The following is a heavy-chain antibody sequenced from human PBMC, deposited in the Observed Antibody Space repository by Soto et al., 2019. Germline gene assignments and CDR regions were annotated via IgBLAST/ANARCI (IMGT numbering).Heavy chain of an antibody. Sequence: SETLSLTCTVSGGSISSGGYYWSWIRQHPGKGLEWIGYIYYSGSTYYNPSLKSRVTISVDTSKNQFSLKLSSVTAADTAVYYCAGGYYYFYYFDYWGQGTLVTVSS. V-gene: IGHV4-31*03. J-gene: IGHJ4*02. CDR2: IYYSGST. CDR3: AGGYYYFYYFDY. D-gene: IGHD3-22*01. CDR1: GGSISSGGYY.